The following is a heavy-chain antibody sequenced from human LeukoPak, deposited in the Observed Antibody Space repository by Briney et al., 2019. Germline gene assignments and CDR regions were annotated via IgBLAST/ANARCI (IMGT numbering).Heavy chain of an antibody. J-gene: IGHJ4*02. CDR2: IYYSGST. CDR3: ASLNVYDYYFDY. D-gene: IGHD5/OR15-5a*01. CDR1: GGSINTTY. V-gene: IGHV4-59*06. Sequence: SETLSLTCSVSGGSINTTYWSWIRQHPGKGLEWIGYIYYSGSTYYNPSLKSRVTISVDTSKNQFSLKLSSVTAADTAVYYCASLNVYDYYFDYWGQGTLVTVSS.